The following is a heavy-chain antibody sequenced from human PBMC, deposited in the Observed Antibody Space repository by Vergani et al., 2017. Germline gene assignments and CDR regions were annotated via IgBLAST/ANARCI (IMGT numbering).Heavy chain of an antibody. CDR1: GYTFTGYY. V-gene: IGHV1-2*06. CDR2: INPNSGGT. J-gene: IGHJ4*02. D-gene: IGHD7-27*01. Sequence: QAQLVQSGAEVKKPGASVKVSCKASGYTFTGYYMHWVRQAPGQGLEWMGRINPNSGGTNYAQKFQGRVTMTRDTSISTAYMELSRLRSDDTAVYYCAGETGDQGAPFDYWGQGTLVTVSS. CDR3: AGETGDQGAPFDY.